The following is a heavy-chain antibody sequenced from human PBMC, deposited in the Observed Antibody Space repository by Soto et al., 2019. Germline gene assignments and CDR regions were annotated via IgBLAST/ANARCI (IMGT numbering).Heavy chain of an antibody. Sequence: GASVNVSCKASGYTFINYYIQWVRQAPGQGLEWMGIINPNVGSTSYAQKFQGRVTMTRDTSTSTVYMELSSLRSEDTAVYYCARDGGAATINDYSSIFDYWGQGTMVTVSA. CDR2: INPNVGST. J-gene: IGHJ4*02. D-gene: IGHD3-16*01. CDR1: GYTFINYY. CDR3: ARDGGAATINDYSSIFDY. V-gene: IGHV1-46*01.